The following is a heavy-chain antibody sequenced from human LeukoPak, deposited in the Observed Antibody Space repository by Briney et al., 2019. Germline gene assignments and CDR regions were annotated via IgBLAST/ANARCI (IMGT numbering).Heavy chain of an antibody. V-gene: IGHV1-24*01. J-gene: IGHJ6*03. D-gene: IGHD6-13*01. CDR3: AREALLPGTYYYYMDV. CDR2: FDPEDGET. CDR1: GYTLTELS. Sequence: GASVKVSCKVSGYTLTELSMHWVRQAPGKGLEWMGGFDPEDGETIYAQKFQGRVTMNEDTSTDTAYMELSSLRSEDTAVYYCAREALLPGTYYYYMDVWGKGTTVTVSS.